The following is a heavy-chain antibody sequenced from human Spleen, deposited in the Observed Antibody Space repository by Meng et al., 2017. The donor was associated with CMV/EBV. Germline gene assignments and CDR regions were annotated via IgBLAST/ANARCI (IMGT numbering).Heavy chain of an antibody. J-gene: IGHJ5*02. CDR2: IRTKTNNYAT. CDR3: STHTYYYDSDGHYNWYDP. V-gene: IGHV3-73*01. CDR1: GFTFSGSV. D-gene: IGHD3-22*01. Sequence: GESLKISCVASGFTFSGSVMHWVRQASGKGLEWVGRIRTKTNNYATVYAASMKGRFTISRDDSKNTAYLQMNSLKTEDTAVYYCSTHTYYYDSDGHYNWYDPWGRGTLVTVSS.